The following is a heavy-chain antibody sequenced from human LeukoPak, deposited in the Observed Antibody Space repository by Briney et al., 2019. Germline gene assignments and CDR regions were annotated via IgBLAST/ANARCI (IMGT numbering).Heavy chain of an antibody. CDR3: AGTYYYDSSGYYYVGYYFDY. D-gene: IGHD3-22*01. J-gene: IGHJ4*02. CDR1: GGTFSSYA. CDR2: IIPIFGTA. Sequence: SVKVSCKASGGTFSSYAISWVRQAPGQGLEWMGRIIPIFGTANYAQKFQGRVSITTDESTSTAYMELSSLRSEDTAVYYCAGTYYYDSSGYYYVGYYFDYWGQGTLVTVSS. V-gene: IGHV1-69*05.